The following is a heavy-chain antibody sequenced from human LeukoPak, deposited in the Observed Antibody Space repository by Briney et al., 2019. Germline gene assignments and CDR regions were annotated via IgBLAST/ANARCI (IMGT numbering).Heavy chain of an antibody. CDR2: INPNSGGT. D-gene: IGHD2-2*02. Sequence: GASVKVSRKASGYTFTGYYMHWVRQAPGQGLEWMGRINPNSGGTSYAQKFQGKVTMTRDTSISTAYMELSGLRSDDTAVYYCARVQCGSTSCYTRVFDYWGQGTLVTVSS. J-gene: IGHJ4*02. CDR1: GYTFTGYY. V-gene: IGHV1-2*06. CDR3: ARVQCGSTSCYTRVFDY.